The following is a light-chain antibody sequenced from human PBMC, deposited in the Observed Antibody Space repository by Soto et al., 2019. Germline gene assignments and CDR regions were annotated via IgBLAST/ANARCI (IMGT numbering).Light chain of an antibody. Sequence: IVLTHSPGTLSLSPGEGATLSCRASQSVSSKLAWYQQKPGQAPRLLIYGASNRATGIPDRFSGSGSGTDFTLTISRLEPEDFAVYYCQQYGSSGTFGQGTKVDI. CDR3: QQYGSSGT. CDR2: GAS. J-gene: IGKJ1*01. CDR1: QSVSSK. V-gene: IGKV3-20*01.